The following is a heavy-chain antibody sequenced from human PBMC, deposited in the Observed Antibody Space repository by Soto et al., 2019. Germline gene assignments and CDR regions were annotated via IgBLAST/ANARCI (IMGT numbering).Heavy chain of an antibody. V-gene: IGHV1-69*01. CDR1: GGTFSSYA. Sequence: QVQLVQSGAEVNKPGSSVKVSCKASGGTFSSYAISWVRQAPGQGLEWMGGIIPIFGTANYAQKFRGRVMITADESTSTAYMELSSLRSEYTAVYYCARDLGRVYNQDAFDIWGQGPMVTVS. D-gene: IGHD5-18*01. J-gene: IGHJ3*02. CDR2: IIPIFGTA. CDR3: ARDLGRVYNQDAFDI.